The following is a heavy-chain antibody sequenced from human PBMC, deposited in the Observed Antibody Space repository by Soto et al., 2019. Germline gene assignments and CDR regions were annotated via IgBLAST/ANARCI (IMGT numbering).Heavy chain of an antibody. Sequence: SGTLSLTCAVYGGSFSGYYWSWIRQPPGKGLEWIGEINHSGSTNYNPSLKSRVTISVDTSKNQFSLKLSSVTAADTAVYYCARGRYLENSGYHYNDYWGQGTLVTVSS. CDR3: ARGRYLENSGYHYNDY. CDR2: INHSGST. CDR1: GGSFSGYY. V-gene: IGHV4-34*01. J-gene: IGHJ4*02. D-gene: IGHD5-12*01.